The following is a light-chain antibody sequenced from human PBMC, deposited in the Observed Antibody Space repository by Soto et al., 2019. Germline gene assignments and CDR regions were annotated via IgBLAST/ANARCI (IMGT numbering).Light chain of an antibody. J-gene: IGLJ1*01. CDR2: DVS. CDR3: SSFTSSSAHV. Sequence: QVVRNQPASVFGAPCQSLAIYSTGNRSGVGGYDYVSWYHQHPAKAPKLMISDVSNRPSGVSNRFSGSKSGNTASLTISGLQAEDEAEYYCSSFTSSSAHVFGPGTKVTV. CDR1: RSGVGGYDY. V-gene: IGLV2-14*01.